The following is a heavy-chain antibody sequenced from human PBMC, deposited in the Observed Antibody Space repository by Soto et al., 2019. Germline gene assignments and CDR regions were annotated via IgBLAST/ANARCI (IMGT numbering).Heavy chain of an antibody. Sequence: LRLSCAASGFTFSSYAMHWVRQAPGKGLEWVAVISYDGSNKYYADSVKGRFTISRDNSKNTLYLQMNSLRAEDTAVYYCARDSDVDTAMVHYDYWGQGTLVTVSS. V-gene: IGHV3-30-3*01. CDR1: GFTFSSYA. J-gene: IGHJ4*02. CDR2: ISYDGSNK. D-gene: IGHD5-18*01. CDR3: ARDSDVDTAMVHYDY.